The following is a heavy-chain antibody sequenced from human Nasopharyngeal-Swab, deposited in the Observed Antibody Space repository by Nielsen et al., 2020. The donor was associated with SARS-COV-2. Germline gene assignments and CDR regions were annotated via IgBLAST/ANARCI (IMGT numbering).Heavy chain of an antibody. CDR1: GYTFTSYA. CDR2: INTNTGDP. J-gene: IGHJ3*02. Sequence: ASVKVSCKASGYTFTSYAMNCVRRAPGQGLEWMGWINTNTGDPTYAQGFTGRFVFSLDTSVSTAYLQISSLKAEDTAVYYCASGKNSSGWYGLDAFDIWGQGTMVTVSS. CDR3: ASGKNSSGWYGLDAFDI. D-gene: IGHD6-19*01. V-gene: IGHV7-4-1*02.